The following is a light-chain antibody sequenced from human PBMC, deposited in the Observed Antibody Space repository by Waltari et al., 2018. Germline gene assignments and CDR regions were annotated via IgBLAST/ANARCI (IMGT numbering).Light chain of an antibody. Sequence: QSVLTQPPSVSAAPGEKVTISCSGSSSNIGNNYVSWYQQVPGTAPKLLIYDNDKRPSGIPDRFSGSKFGTSATLDITGLQTGDEADYYCGSWDSGLTVVLFGGGTKLTVL. J-gene: IGLJ2*01. CDR3: GSWDSGLTVVL. CDR1: SSNIGNNY. CDR2: DND. V-gene: IGLV1-51*01.